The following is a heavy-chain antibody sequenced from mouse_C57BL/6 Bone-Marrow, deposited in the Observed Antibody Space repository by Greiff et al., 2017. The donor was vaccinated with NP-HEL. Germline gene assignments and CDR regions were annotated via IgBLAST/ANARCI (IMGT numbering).Heavy chain of an antibody. CDR1: GYTFTSYW. D-gene: IGHD4-1*01. CDR2: IHPNSGST. CDR3: AREWDEGPWFAY. V-gene: IGHV1-64*01. J-gene: IGHJ3*01. Sequence: QVQLQQPGAELVKPGASVKLSCKASGYTFTSYWMHWVKQRPGQGLEWIGMIHPNSGSTNYNEKFKSKATLTVDKSSSTAYMQLSSLTSEDSAVYYCAREWDEGPWFAYWGQGTLVTVSA.